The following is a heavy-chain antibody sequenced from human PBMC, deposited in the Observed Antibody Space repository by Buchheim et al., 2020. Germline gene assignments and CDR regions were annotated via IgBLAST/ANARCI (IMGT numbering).Heavy chain of an antibody. CDR1: GFTFSSYN. CDR3: ARETMVRGVDRMFYFDY. J-gene: IGHJ4*02. Sequence: EVQLVASGGALVQPGGSLRLSCAASGFTFSSYNMNWVRQAPGKGLEWVSYISSSSRTTYYADSVKGRFTISRDNAKISLYLQMNSLRDEETAVYYCARETMVRGVDRMFYFDYWGQGTL. CDR2: ISSSSRTT. D-gene: IGHD3-10*01. V-gene: IGHV3-48*02.